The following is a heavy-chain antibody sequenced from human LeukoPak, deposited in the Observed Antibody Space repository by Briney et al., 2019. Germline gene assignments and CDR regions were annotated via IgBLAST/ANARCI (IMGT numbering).Heavy chain of an antibody. CDR1: GYSITSANY. D-gene: IGHD3-10*01. CDR3: ASLPRLWFGDSWYAFDI. CDR2: IYYSGST. J-gene: IGHJ3*02. Sequence: SETLSLICSVSGYSITSANYWGWIRQPPGKGLEWIGSIYYSGSTYYNPSLKSRVTISVDTSKNQFSLKLSSVTAADTAVYYCASLPRLWFGDSWYAFDIWGQGTMVTVSS. V-gene: IGHV4-38-2*01.